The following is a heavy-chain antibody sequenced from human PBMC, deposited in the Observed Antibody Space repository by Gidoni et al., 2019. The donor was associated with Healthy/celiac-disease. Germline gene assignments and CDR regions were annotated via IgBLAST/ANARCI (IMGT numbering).Heavy chain of an antibody. CDR3: ARHVNYYESSGLGAWMGY. CDR2: SIPILGIA. D-gene: IGHD3-22*01. J-gene: IGHJ4*02. Sequence: QGQLVQSGAEVKKPGSSVKVSGKASGGTFTSYAISWVRQAPGPGLEWMGRSIPILGIANYAQKFQGRVTITADKSTSTAYMELSSLRSEDTAVDYCARHVNYYESSGLGAWMGYWGQGTLVTVSS. CDR1: GGTFTSYA. V-gene: IGHV1-69*04.